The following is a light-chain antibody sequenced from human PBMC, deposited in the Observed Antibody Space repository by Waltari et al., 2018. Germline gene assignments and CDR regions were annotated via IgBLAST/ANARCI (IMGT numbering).Light chain of an antibody. Sequence: EIVIKQAPGHLSGSPGERATLFCRASQSLGHNLAWFQQKPGQAPRLLIYDASVWAPGVPARFSGGRSGTEFTLTISRLQSEDFAVYYCQQYNYWPPDSFGQGTKLEIK. V-gene: IGKV3-15*01. CDR1: QSLGHN. CDR3: QQYNYWPPDS. CDR2: DAS. J-gene: IGKJ2*03.